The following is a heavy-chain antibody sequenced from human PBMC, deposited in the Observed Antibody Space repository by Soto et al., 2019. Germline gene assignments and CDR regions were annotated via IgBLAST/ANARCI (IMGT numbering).Heavy chain of an antibody. CDR2: ISAYNGNT. CDR1: GYTFTSYG. CDR3: AGSVRGVIITSLYFDY. D-gene: IGHD3-10*02. Sequence: QVQLVQSGAEVKKPGASVKVSCKASGYTFTSYGISWVRQAPGQGLEWMGWISAYNGNTNYAQKLQGRVTMTTDTSTSTAYMDLRSVRSYYTAVYYCAGSVRGVIITSLYFDYWGQGTLVTVSS. J-gene: IGHJ4*02. V-gene: IGHV1-18*01.